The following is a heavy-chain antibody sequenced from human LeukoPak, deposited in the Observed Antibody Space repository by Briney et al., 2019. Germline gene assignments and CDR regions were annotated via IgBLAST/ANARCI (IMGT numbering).Heavy chain of an antibody. CDR1: VCTLDNAW. J-gene: IGHJ1*01. D-gene: IGHD3-22*01. CDR2: IKRETDGGTI. CDR3: TTDRYYDNSALQFQH. V-gene: IGHV3-15*01. Sequence: PGESLRLSCAASVCTLDNAWMSWVRKAPWKGLEWFGRIKRETDGGTIDYAAPVKGRFTISRDDSRNTLYLQMDSLKIEDTAVYYCTTDRYYDNSALQFQHWGQGTLVTVSS.